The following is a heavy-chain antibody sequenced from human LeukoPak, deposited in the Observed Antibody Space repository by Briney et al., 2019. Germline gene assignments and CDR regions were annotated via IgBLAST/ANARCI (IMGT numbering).Heavy chain of an antibody. Sequence: QSGGSLRLSCAASGFTFSSYAMSWVRQAPGKGLEWVSAISGSGGSTHYADSVKVRFTISRDNSKNTLYLQMNSLRAEDTAVYYCAKDLYGYVSNWFDPWGQGTLVTVSS. J-gene: IGHJ5*02. CDR1: GFTFSSYA. CDR2: ISGSGGST. V-gene: IGHV3-23*01. CDR3: AKDLYGYVSNWFDP. D-gene: IGHD5-12*01.